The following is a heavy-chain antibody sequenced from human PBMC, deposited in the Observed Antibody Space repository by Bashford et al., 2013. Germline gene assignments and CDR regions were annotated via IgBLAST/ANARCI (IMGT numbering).Heavy chain of an antibody. J-gene: IGHJ5*02. Sequence: SETLSLTCTVSGGSISNYYWSWIRQPPRKGLEAIGYIFDSGTTFSNPSLKGRLSMSMDTSKNQFSLKLSSVTAADTAVYYCARVVNPTDYDVCPWFDPWGQGTLVTVSS. CDR2: IFDSGTT. D-gene: IGHD4-17*01. CDR1: GGSISNYY. V-gene: IGHV4-30-4*01. CDR3: ARVVNPTDYDVCPWFDP.